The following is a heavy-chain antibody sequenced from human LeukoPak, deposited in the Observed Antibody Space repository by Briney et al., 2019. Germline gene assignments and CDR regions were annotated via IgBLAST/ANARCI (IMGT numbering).Heavy chain of an antibody. CDR3: ARLVRYNWNDDPYYFDY. D-gene: IGHD1-1*01. CDR2: IYYNGSP. J-gene: IGHJ4*02. V-gene: IGHV4-59*08. Sequence: SETLSLTCTVSGGSISSYYWSWIRQPPGKGQEWIRSIYYNGSPNYYPSLKSRVSISVDTSENQFSLKLSSVTAADTAVYYCARLVRYNWNDDPYYFDYWGPGTLVTVSS. CDR1: GGSISSYY.